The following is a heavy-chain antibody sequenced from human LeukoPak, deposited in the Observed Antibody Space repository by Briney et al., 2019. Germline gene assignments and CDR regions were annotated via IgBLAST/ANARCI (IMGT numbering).Heavy chain of an antibody. Sequence: PGGSLRLSCAASGITFSNYWMHWVRHAPGKGLVWVSRISSDGSSTNYADSVKGRFTISRDNAKNTLYLQMNSLRAEDTAVYYCGKGGGKVPDYWGQGTLVTVSS. D-gene: IGHD4-23*01. CDR1: GITFSNYW. CDR2: ISSDGSST. CDR3: GKGGGKVPDY. J-gene: IGHJ4*02. V-gene: IGHV3-74*01.